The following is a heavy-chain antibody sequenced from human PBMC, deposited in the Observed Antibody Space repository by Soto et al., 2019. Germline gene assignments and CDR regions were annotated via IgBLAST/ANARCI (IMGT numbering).Heavy chain of an antibody. CDR1: GFSFSSHA. J-gene: IGHJ5*02. Sequence: DVQLVESGGGLVKPGGSLRLSCAASGFSFSSHAMNWVRQAPGRGLEWVSSISSTSSYIHHAASVKGRVTMSRDNGKSSLYLQLDGLRVDDTGVYYCVRDGRLQLQGEFFDHWGQVILVTVSS. CDR2: ISSTSSYI. CDR3: VRDGRLQLQGEFFDH. V-gene: IGHV3-21*06. D-gene: IGHD2-21*02.